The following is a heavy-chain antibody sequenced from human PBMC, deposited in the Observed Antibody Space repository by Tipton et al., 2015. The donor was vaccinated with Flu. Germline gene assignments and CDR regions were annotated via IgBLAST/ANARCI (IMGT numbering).Heavy chain of an antibody. Sequence: TLSLTCTVSGGSISSSSYYWGWIRQPPGKGLEWIGSIYYSGSTNYNPSLKSRVTISVDTSKNQFSLKLSSVTAADTAVYYCARKGGRDRALITNDAFDIWGQGTMVTVSS. J-gene: IGHJ3*02. V-gene: IGHV4-39*07. CDR2: IYYSGST. CDR3: ARKGGRDRALITNDAFDI. CDR1: GGSISSSSYY. D-gene: IGHD3-22*01.